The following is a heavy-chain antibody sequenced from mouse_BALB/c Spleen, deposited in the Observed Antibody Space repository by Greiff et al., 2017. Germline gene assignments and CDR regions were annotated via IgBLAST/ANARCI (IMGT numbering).Heavy chain of an antibody. V-gene: IGHV1-87*01. Sequence: QVQLQQSGAELARPGASVKLSCKASGYTFTSYWMQWVKQRPGQGLEWIGAIYPGDGDTRYTQKFKGKATLTADKSSSTAYMQLSSLASEDSAVYFCARGTGPFDYWGQGTTLTVSS. CDR1: GYTFTSYW. CDR3: ARGTGPFDY. J-gene: IGHJ2*01. CDR2: IYPGDGDT. D-gene: IGHD4-1*01.